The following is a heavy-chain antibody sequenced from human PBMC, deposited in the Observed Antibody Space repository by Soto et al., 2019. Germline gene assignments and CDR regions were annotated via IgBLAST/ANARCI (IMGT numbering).Heavy chain of an antibody. CDR2: ISAYNGNT. V-gene: IGHV1-18*01. CDR1: GYTFTSYG. CDR3: ARAPVVSSGWSKPDY. D-gene: IGHD6-19*01. Sequence: QVQLVQSGAEVKKPGASVKVSCKASGYTFTSYGISWVRQAPGQGLEWMGWISAYNGNTNYAQKLQGRVTMTTDTPTSTAHMELRSLRSDDTAVYYCARAPVVSSGWSKPDYWGQGTLVTVSS. J-gene: IGHJ4*02.